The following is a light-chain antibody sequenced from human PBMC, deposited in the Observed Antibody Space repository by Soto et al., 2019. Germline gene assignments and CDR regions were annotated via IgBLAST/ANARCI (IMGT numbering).Light chain of an antibody. CDR3: QQCHRYLT. Sequence: DIQMAQSPSTLSASVRDRVTITCRASQTISSWLAWFQQRPGRAPKFLIYKASSLKNGVPLRFSGSGSGTQFTLTNSSLQPDDFATYYSQQCHRYLTFGQGTKVDI. V-gene: IGKV1-5*03. CDR1: QTISSW. CDR2: KAS. J-gene: IGKJ1*01.